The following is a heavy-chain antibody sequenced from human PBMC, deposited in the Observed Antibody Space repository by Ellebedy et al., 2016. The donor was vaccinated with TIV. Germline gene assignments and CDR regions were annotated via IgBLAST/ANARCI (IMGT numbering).Heavy chain of an antibody. CDR2: IWYDGSNK. CDR1: GFTFGTYG. CDR3: ARGAQTLIPDY. J-gene: IGHJ4*02. Sequence: PGGSLRLSCAASGFTFGTYGMHRVRQAPGKGLEWVAVIWYDGSNKYYADSVKGRFTISRDNSEETLYLQMNSLRVEDTAVYYCARGAQTLIPDYWGQGTLVIVSS. V-gene: IGHV3-33*01.